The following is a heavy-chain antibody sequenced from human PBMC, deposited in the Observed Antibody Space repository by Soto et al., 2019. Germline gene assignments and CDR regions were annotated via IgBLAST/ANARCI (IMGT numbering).Heavy chain of an antibody. CDR3: ARGVVPARAYWYYYYGMDV. Sequence: QVQLQESGPGLVKPSGTLSLTCAVSGGSISSSNWWSWVRQPPGKGLEWIGEIYHSGSTNYNPSPKSRVTISVDKSKNQFSLKLSSVTAADTAVYYCARGVVPARAYWYYYYGMDVWGQGTTVTVSS. CDR2: IYHSGST. V-gene: IGHV4-4*02. J-gene: IGHJ6*02. D-gene: IGHD2-2*01. CDR1: GGSISSSNW.